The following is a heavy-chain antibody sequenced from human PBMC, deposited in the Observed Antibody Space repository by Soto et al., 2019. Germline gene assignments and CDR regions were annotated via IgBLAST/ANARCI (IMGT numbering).Heavy chain of an antibody. CDR1: GYAFTTYG. J-gene: IGHJ4*02. CDR2: ISAHNGNT. CDR3: ARGRYGDY. V-gene: IGHV1-18*01. Sequence: QVHLVQSGAEVKKPGASVKVSCQASGYAFTTYGITWVRQATGQGLEWMGWISAHNGNTNYAQKLQGRVTVNRDTSTSTAYRELSSLRSDDTAVYYCARGRYGDYWGQGALVTVSS. D-gene: IGHD1-1*01.